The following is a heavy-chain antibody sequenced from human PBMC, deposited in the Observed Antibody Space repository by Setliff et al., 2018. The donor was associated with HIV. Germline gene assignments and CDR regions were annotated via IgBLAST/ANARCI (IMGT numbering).Heavy chain of an antibody. J-gene: IGHJ6*02. D-gene: IGHD3-22*01. CDR2: ILPFLGMG. V-gene: IGHV1-69*10. Sequence: ASVKVSCKTSGGTFRTSVISWVRQAPGQGLEWVGGILPFLGMGDFAQKFQDRLTITVDESTSPAYMALSSLRSDDTAVYYCGAGQHSYSYLGYYYSGVDVWGQGTSVTVSS. CDR1: GGTFRTSV. CDR3: GAGQHSYSYLGYYYSGVDV.